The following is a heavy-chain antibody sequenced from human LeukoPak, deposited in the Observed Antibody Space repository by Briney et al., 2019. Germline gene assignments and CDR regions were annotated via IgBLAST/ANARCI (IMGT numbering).Heavy chain of an antibody. CDR3: ATAAAAGPFDY. D-gene: IGHD6-13*01. J-gene: IGHJ4*02. CDR1: GYTFTDYY. Sequence: ASVKVSCKASGYTFTDYYIHWMRQAPGQGLEWMGWINPNSGGINYAQNFQGRVTITRDTSISTAYMELSRLISDDTAVYYCATAAAAGPFDYWGQGTLVTVSS. CDR2: INPNSGGI. V-gene: IGHV1-2*02.